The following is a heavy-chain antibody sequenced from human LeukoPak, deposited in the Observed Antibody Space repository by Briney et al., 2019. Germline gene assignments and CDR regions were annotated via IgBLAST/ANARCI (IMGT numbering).Heavy chain of an antibody. V-gene: IGHV4-30-4*01. Sequence: SQTLSLTCTVSGGSISSGDYYWSWIRQPPGKGLDWIGYIYYSGSTYYNPSLKSRVTISVDTSKNQFSLKLSSVTAADTAVYYCASLRKDTAMDFDYWGQGTLVTVSS. CDR1: GGSISSGDYY. CDR3: ASLRKDTAMDFDY. J-gene: IGHJ4*02. CDR2: IYYSGST. D-gene: IGHD5-18*01.